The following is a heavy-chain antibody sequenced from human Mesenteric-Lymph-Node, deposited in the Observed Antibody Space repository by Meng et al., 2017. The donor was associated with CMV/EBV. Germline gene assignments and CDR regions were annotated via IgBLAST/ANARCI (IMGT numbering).Heavy chain of an antibody. Sequence: GGSLRLSCAASGFTFSSYSMNWVRQAPGKGLEWVSYISSSSSTIYYADSVKGRFTISRDNAKNSLYLQMNSLRAEDTAVYYCARGYNWNYEFYFDYWGQGTLVTVSS. J-gene: IGHJ4*02. D-gene: IGHD1-7*01. CDR3: ARGYNWNYEFYFDY. V-gene: IGHV3-48*04. CDR2: ISSSSSTI. CDR1: GFTFSSYS.